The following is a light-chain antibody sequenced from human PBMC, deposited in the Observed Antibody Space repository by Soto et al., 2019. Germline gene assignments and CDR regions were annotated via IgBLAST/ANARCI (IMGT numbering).Light chain of an antibody. CDR2: RAS. V-gene: IGKV1-5*03. CDR1: QSVGSW. J-gene: IGKJ2*01. CDR3: QQYDSHLPT. Sequence: DIPMTQSPSTLSASVGDRVTITCRASQSVGSWLAWYQQKPGKVPKLLIYRASSLESGVPLRFSGSGSGTEFTLTISSLQPDDFATYYCQQYDSHLPTFGQGTKVEIK.